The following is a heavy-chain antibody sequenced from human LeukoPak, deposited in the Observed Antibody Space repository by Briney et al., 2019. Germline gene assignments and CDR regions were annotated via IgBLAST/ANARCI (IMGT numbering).Heavy chain of an antibody. D-gene: IGHD1-14*01. CDR2: IYTSGNT. Sequence: SETLSLTCTVSGGSISFYFWSWIRQPAGKGLEWIGRIYTSGNTNYNPSLKSRVTGFVDTSKNQVSLRLSSVTAADTAVYYCARHGTISSESYFDYWGQGALVTVSS. V-gene: IGHV4-4*07. CDR3: ARHGTISSESYFDY. J-gene: IGHJ4*02. CDR1: GGSISFYF.